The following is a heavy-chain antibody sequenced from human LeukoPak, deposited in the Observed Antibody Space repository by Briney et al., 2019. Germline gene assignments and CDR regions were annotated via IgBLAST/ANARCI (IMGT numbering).Heavy chain of an antibody. J-gene: IGHJ3*02. D-gene: IGHD2-8*01. V-gene: IGHV1-18*01. Sequence: GASVKVSCKASGYTFTSYGISWVRQAPGQGLEWMGWISAYNGNTNYAQKLQGRVTMTTDTSTSTAYMELRSLRSDDTAVYYCARDRGPSDIVLMVFERDAFDIWGQGTMVTVSS. CDR1: GYTFTSYG. CDR2: ISAYNGNT. CDR3: ARDRGPSDIVLMVFERDAFDI.